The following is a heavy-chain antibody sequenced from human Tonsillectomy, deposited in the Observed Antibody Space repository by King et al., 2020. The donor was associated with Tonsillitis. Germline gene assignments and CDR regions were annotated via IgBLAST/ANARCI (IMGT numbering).Heavy chain of an antibody. J-gene: IGHJ5*02. CDR2: IYYSGST. CDR3: AKMIAGNSILLYEWFVP. V-gene: IGHV4-59*08. D-gene: IGHD2-21*01. CDR1: GDSISGYY. Sequence: QLQESGPGLVKPSGTLSLPFTVSGDSISGYYWSWIRQPPGKGLEWIGYIYYSGSTNYNPSLKSRVTISVDTSKNQFSLKLISVTAADTAVYYCAKMIAGNSILLYEWFVPWGQGTRVTV.